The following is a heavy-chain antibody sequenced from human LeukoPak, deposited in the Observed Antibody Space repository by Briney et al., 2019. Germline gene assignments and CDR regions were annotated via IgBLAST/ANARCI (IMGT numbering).Heavy chain of an antibody. V-gene: IGHV3-30-3*01. CDR3: ARPGAKYWGAFDI. CDR1: GFTFSSYA. J-gene: IGHJ3*02. D-gene: IGHD2/OR15-2a*01. CDR2: ISYDGSNK. Sequence: GRSLRLSCAASGFTFSSYAMHWVRQAPGKGLEWVAVISYDGSNKYYADSVKGRFTISRDNSKNTLYLQMNSLRAEDTAVYYCARPGAKYWGAFDIWGQGTMVTVSS.